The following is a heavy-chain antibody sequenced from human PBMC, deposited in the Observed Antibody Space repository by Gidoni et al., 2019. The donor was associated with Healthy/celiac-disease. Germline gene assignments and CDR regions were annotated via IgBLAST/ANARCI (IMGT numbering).Heavy chain of an antibody. Sequence: QVQLVQSGAEVKKPGSSVTVSCKASGGTFSSYAISWVRQAPGQGLEWMGGIIPIFGTANYAQKFQGRVTITADESTSTAYMELSSLRSEDTAVYYCARSYYGSGSYYKYVYFDYWGQGTLVTVSS. CDR1: GGTFSSYA. V-gene: IGHV1-69*01. J-gene: IGHJ4*02. CDR2: IIPIFGTA. D-gene: IGHD3-10*01. CDR3: ARSYYGSGSYYKYVYFDY.